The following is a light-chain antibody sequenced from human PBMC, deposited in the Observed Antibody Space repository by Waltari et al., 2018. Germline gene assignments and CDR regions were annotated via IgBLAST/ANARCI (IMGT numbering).Light chain of an antibody. CDR2: EVN. CDR3: CSYAGSNTVL. Sequence: QSALTQPASVSGSPEQSITISCTGNSSDVGSYNLVSWYQQHPGKAPKLMISEVNERPSGVSIRFSCSKSGNTASLTISGLQAEDEADYYCCSYAGSNTVLFGGGTKLTVL. V-gene: IGLV2-23*02. J-gene: IGLJ2*01. CDR1: SSDVGSYNL.